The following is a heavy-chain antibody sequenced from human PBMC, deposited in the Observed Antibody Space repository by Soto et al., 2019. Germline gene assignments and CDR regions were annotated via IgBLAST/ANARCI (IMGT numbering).Heavy chain of an antibody. CDR3: ARRGGKNYDFWSGPYFDY. CDR1: GGSISSSSYY. V-gene: IGHV4-39*01. J-gene: IGHJ4*02. Sequence: PSETLSLTCTVSGGSISSSSYYWGWIRQPPGKGLEWIGSIYYSGSTYYNPSLKSRVTISVDTSKNQFSLKLSSVTAADTAVYYFARRGGKNYDFWSGPYFDYWGQGSLVTVSS. D-gene: IGHD3-3*01. CDR2: IYYSGST.